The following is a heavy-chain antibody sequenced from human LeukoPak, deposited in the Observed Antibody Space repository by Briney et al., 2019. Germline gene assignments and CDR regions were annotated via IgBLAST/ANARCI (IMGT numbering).Heavy chain of an antibody. J-gene: IGHJ4*02. D-gene: IGHD4-23*01. CDR2: ISAYNGNT. CDR3: ARDPRTVVTSEALEY. CDR1: GYTFTSYG. V-gene: IGHV1-18*01. Sequence: ASVKVSCKASGYTFTSYGISWVRQAPGQGLEWMGWISAYNGNTKYAQKLQGRVTMTTDTSTSTAYMELRSLRSDDTAVYFCARDPRTVVTSEALEYWGQGTLVTVSS.